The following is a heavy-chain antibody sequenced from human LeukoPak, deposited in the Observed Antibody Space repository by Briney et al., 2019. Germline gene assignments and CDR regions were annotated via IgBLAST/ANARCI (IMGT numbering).Heavy chain of an antibody. CDR1: GFTFSSSW. J-gene: IGHJ6*02. CDR2: IKQDGSEK. Sequence: PGGSLRLSCVVSGFTFSSSWMSWVRQAPGKGLEWVANIKQDGSEKYYVDSVKGRFTISRDNAKNSLYLQMNSLRAEDTAVYYCARGSTGAWGQGTTVTVSS. CDR3: ARGSTGA. V-gene: IGHV3-7*05.